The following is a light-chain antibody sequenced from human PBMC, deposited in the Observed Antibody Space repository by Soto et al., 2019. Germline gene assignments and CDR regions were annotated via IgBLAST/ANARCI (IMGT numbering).Light chain of an antibody. V-gene: IGKV3-20*01. CDR1: QSVSSSY. J-gene: IGKJ1*01. CDR3: QQYGSSPWT. Sequence: EIVLTQSPGTLSLSPGERATLSCRASQSVSSSYLAWYQQNPGLAPSLLIYGASSRATGIPDRFSGSGSGTDFTLTISRREPGDFAVYYCQQYGSSPWTFGQGTKVEIK. CDR2: GAS.